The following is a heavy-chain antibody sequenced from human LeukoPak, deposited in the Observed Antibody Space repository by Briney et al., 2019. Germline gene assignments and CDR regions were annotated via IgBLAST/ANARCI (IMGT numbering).Heavy chain of an antibody. D-gene: IGHD2-2*01. CDR3: ARDCSSTSCYLRYYYYGMDV. CDR2: ISSSGSTI. V-gene: IGHV3-11*01. CDR1: GFTFSDYY. Sequence: GGSLRLSCAASGFTFSDYYMSWIRQAPGKGLEWVSYISSSGSTIYYADSVKGRFTISGDNAKNSLYLQMNSLRAEDTAVYYCARDCSSTSCYLRYYYYGMDVWGQGTTVTVSS. J-gene: IGHJ6*02.